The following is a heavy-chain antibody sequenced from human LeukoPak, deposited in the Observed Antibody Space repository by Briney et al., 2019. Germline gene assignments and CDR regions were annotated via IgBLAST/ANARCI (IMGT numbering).Heavy chain of an antibody. CDR1: GGSISSYY. V-gene: IGHV4-59*08. CDR3: ARLSKRAVAGHGPPSWFDP. CDR2: IYYSGST. J-gene: IGHJ5*02. D-gene: IGHD6-19*01. Sequence: SETLSLTCTVSGGSISSYYWSWIRQPPGKGLEWIGYIYYSGSTNYNPSLKSRVTISVDTSKNQFSLKLSSVTAADTAVYYCARLSKRAVAGHGPPSWFDPWGQGTLVTVSS.